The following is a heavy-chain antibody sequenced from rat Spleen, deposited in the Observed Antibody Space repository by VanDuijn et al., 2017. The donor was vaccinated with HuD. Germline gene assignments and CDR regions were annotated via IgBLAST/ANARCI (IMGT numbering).Heavy chain of an antibody. J-gene: IGHJ2*01. CDR2: ISYSGST. D-gene: IGHD3-8*01. Sequence: EVQLQESGPGLVKPSQSLSLTCSVTGYSITSNYWGWIRKFPGDKMEWMGYISYSGSTGFNPSLKSRISITRNPSKHQFFLQLKSVTTEDTATYHCARHPSSSGLFDYWGQGVMVTVSS. CDR3: ARHPSSSGLFDY. V-gene: IGHV3-1*01. CDR1: GYSITSNY.